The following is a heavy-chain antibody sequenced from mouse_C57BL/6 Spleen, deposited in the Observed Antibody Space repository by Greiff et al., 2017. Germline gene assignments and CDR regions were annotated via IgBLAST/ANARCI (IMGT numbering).Heavy chain of an antibody. D-gene: IGHD1-1*01. CDR2: INPNNGGT. CDR1: GYTFPDYY. CDR3: ARLRDYGSSFDY. J-gene: IGHJ2*01. V-gene: IGHV1-26*01. Sequence: EVQLQQSGPELVKPGASVKISCKASGYTFPDYYMTWVKQSHGKSLEWIGDINPNNGGTSYNQKFKGKATLTVDKSYSTAYMELRSLTSEDSAVYYCARLRDYGSSFDYWGQGTTRTVSA.